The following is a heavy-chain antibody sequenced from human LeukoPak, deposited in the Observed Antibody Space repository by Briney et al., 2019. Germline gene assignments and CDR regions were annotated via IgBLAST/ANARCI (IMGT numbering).Heavy chain of an antibody. J-gene: IGHJ5*02. CDR3: ARDGYCSSISCRNWFDP. D-gene: IGHD2-2*03. V-gene: IGHV1-18*01. Sequence: ASVKVSCKASGYTFSSYGISWVRQAPGQGLEWMGWISAYNGNTNYVQKLQGRVTMTTDTSTSTAYMELRSLRSDDTAVYYCARDGYCSSISCRNWFDPWGRGTLVTVSS. CDR2: ISAYNGNT. CDR1: GYTFSSYG.